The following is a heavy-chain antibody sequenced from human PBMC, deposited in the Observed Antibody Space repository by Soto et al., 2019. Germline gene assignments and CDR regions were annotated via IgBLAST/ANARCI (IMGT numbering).Heavy chain of an antibody. CDR3: AGQTVTIAAASYGRSNWFDP. J-gene: IGHJ5*02. V-gene: IGHV4-39*01. Sequence: SETLSLTCTVSGGSITSSSHFWGWVRQPPGKGLAWIGTIYFTGNTYYTPSLKSRLTMSIDTSKNEFSLRLNSVTAADTAVYYCAGQTVTIAAASYGRSNWFDPWGPGTLVT. CDR2: IYFTGNT. D-gene: IGHD6-25*01. CDR1: GGSITSSSHF.